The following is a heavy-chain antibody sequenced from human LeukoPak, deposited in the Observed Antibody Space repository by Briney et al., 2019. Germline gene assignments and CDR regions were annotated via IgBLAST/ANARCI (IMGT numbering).Heavy chain of an antibody. J-gene: IGHJ5*02. CDR1: GGSISSSSYY. CDR3: AREYRGVYYYGSGSLDP. Sequence: SETLSLTCTVSGGSISSSSYYWGWIRQPPGKGLEWIGSIYYSGSTYYNPSLKSRVTMFVDTSKNQFSLKLSSVTAADTAVYYCAREYRGVYYYGSGSLDPWGQGTLVTVSS. CDR2: IYYSGST. V-gene: IGHV4-39*07. D-gene: IGHD3-10*01.